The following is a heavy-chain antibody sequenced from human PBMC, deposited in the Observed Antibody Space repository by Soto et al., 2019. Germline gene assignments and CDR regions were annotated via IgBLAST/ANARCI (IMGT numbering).Heavy chain of an antibody. D-gene: IGHD3-16*01. J-gene: IGHJ4*02. CDR2: TKSANGDT. CDR1: GGTFSSYA. Sequence: ASVKFSCKASGGTFSSYAISWVRQAPGQGLEWMAGTKSANGDTKYSQKYQDILTFTTDTSASTVYMELSNLRSEDTAVYYCARVWGSFQLFDYWGQGTLDTVSS. V-gene: IGHV1-3*01. CDR3: ARVWGSFQLFDY.